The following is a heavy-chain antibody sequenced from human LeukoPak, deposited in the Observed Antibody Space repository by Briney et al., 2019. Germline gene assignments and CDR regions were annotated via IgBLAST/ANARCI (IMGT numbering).Heavy chain of an antibody. Sequence: TSETLSLTCAVSGGSISSGGYSWSWIRQPPGKGLEWIGYIYHSGSTYYNPSLKSRVTISVDRSKNQFSLKLSSVTAADTAVYYCAREFHPHGMDVWGQGTTVTVSS. CDR1: GGSISSGGYS. J-gene: IGHJ6*02. CDR3: AREFHPHGMDV. CDR2: IYHSGST. V-gene: IGHV4-30-2*01.